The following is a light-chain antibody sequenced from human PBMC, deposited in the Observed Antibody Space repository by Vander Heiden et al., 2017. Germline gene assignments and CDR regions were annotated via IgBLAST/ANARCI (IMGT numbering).Light chain of an antibody. V-gene: IGLV3-21*02. CDR2: DDS. CDR3: QVWDSSSDHVL. Sequence: YMLTQSPSVSVAPGQTARITCGRNNIGTKSVHWYQQKPGQAPVLVVHDDSDRPSGIPERFSGSNSGNTATLTISRVEAGDEADYFCQVWDSSSDHVLFGGGTKVTVL. CDR1: NIGTKS. J-gene: IGLJ2*01.